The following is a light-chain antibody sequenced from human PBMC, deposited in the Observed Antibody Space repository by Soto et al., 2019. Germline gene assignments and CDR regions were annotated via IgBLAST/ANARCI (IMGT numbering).Light chain of an antibody. CDR2: RNN. Sequence: QSVLTQPPSASGTPGQRVTISCSGSSSNIGSNYVYRYQQLPGTAPKLLIYRNNQRPSGVPDRFSGSKSGTSASLAISGLRSEDEADYYCAAWDDSLSGGVFGTGTKVTVL. CDR1: SSNIGSNY. V-gene: IGLV1-47*01. J-gene: IGLJ1*01. CDR3: AAWDDSLSGGV.